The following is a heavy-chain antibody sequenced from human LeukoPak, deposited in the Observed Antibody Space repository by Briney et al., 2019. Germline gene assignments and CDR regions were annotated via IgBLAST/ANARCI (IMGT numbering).Heavy chain of an antibody. J-gene: IGHJ6*04. CDR1: GGSFSGYY. V-gene: IGHV4-59*01. CDR2: IYYSGST. D-gene: IGHD2-2*01. Sequence: PSETLSLTCAVYGGSFSGYYWSWIRQPPGKGLERIGYIYYSGSTNYNPSLKSRVTISVDTSKNQFSLKLSSVTAADTAVYYCARVGYCSSTSCPPHDYGMDVWGKGTTVTVSS. CDR3: ARVGYCSSTSCPPHDYGMDV.